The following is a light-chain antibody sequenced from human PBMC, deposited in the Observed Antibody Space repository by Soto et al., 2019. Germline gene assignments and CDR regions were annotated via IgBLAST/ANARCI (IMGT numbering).Light chain of an antibody. J-gene: IGKJ1*01. CDR3: QHYNSYSEA. CDR2: AAS. Sequence: DSPMTQYPASLSASVGDRVTITCRASQSITSYLNWYQQKPGKAPKLLIYAASSLQSGVPSRFSGSGSGTDFTLTISSLQPDDFATYYCQHYNSYSEAFGQGTKVDI. CDR1: QSITSY. V-gene: IGKV1-39*01.